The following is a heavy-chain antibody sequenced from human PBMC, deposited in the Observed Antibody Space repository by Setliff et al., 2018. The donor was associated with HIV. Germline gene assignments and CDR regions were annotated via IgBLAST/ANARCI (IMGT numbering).Heavy chain of an antibody. D-gene: IGHD5-18*01. CDR2: INPNSGVT. V-gene: IGHV1-2*06. Sequence: WASVKVSCKASGYTFTGYYMHWVRQAPGHGLEWMGRINPNSGVTNYAQKLQGRVTLTRDTSISTAYLELSRLRSDDTAVYYCARVSAMDFDYWGQGTLVTVSS. CDR1: GYTFTGYY. CDR3: ARVSAMDFDY. J-gene: IGHJ4*02.